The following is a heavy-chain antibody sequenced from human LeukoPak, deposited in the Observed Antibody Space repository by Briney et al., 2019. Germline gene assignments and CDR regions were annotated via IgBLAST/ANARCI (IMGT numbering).Heavy chain of an antibody. V-gene: IGHV1-24*01. D-gene: IGHD6-13*01. CDR2: FDPEDGET. CDR3: ATVSAAAGVSGY. J-gene: IGHJ4*02. Sequence: ASVKVSCKASGYTFTSYDINWVRQAPGKGLEWMGGFDPEDGETIYAQKFQGRVTMTEDTSTDTAYMELSSLRSEDTAVYYCATVSAAAGVSGYWGQGTLVTVSS. CDR1: GYTFTSYD.